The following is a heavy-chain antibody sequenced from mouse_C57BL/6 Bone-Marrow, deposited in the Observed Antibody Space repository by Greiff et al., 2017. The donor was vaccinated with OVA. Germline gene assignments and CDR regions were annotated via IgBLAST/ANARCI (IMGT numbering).Heavy chain of an antibody. CDR3: ARTSFITTVVATD. J-gene: IGHJ2*01. D-gene: IGHD1-1*01. CDR1: DYTFTSYW. CDR2: IYPSDSET. Sequence: VQLQQPGAELVRPGSSVKLSCKASDYTFTSYWMDWVKQRPGQGLEWIGNIYPSDSETHYNQKFKDKATLTVDKSSSTAYMQLSSLTSEDSAVYYCARTSFITTVVATDWGQGTTLTVSS. V-gene: IGHV1-61*01.